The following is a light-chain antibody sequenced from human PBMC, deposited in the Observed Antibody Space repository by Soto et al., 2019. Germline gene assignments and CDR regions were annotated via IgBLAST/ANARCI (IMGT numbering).Light chain of an antibody. V-gene: IGLV2-11*01. CDR3: CSYAGTYTLV. J-gene: IGLJ2*01. CDR2: DVD. Sequence: QSALTQPRSVSGSPGQSVTISCTGTSSDVGGYNYVSWYQQHPGKAPKFLIYDVDKRPSGVPDRFSGSKSGNTASLTISGLQGEDEADYYCCSYAGTYTLVFGGGTKLTVL. CDR1: SSDVGGYNY.